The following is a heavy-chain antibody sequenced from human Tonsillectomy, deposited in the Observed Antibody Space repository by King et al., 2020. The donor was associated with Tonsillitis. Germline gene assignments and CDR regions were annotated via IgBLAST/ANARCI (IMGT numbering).Heavy chain of an antibody. D-gene: IGHD3-10*01. Sequence: VQLVESGGGVVQPGRSLRLACVASGFTFSSYTMHWVRQAPGKGLEWVAGLWYVGTDKFYGDSVKGRLTSSRDIANNTLYLQMDCLRTEDTFVYYCAAEDSSSRGESGAFDIWGQGTMVTVSS. V-gene: IGHV3-30-3*01. CDR2: LWYVGTDK. J-gene: IGHJ3*02. CDR1: GFTFSSYT. CDR3: AAEDSSSRGESGAFDI.